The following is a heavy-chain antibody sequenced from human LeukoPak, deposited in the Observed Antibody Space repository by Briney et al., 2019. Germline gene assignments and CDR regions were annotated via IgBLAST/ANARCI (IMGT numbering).Heavy chain of an antibody. D-gene: IGHD6-19*01. J-gene: IGHJ6*03. CDR3: ARAGDDGSGWPDLYYYYYMDV. Sequence: GGSLRLSCAASGFTFSSYSMNWVRQAPGKGLEWVSSISSSSSYIYYADSVKCRLTISRDNAKNSLYLQMNSLRAEDTAVYYCARAGDDGSGWPDLYYYYYMDVWGKGTTVTVSS. CDR2: ISSSSSYI. V-gene: IGHV3-21*01. CDR1: GFTFSSYS.